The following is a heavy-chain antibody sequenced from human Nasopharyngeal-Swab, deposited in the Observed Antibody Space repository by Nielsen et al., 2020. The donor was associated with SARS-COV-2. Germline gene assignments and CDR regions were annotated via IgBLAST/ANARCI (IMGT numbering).Heavy chain of an antibody. D-gene: IGHD2-2*01. CDR1: GFTFIDYT. J-gene: IGHJ4*02. Sequence: VSLTLSCAASGFTFIDYTINWVRQAPGQGLEWVSSISSSGSYMYYTDSVKGRFTMSRDNAKNSLYLQMNSLRAEDTAVYYCASDSRYWGQGTLVTVSS. CDR2: ISSSGSYM. V-gene: IGHV3-21*01. CDR3: ASDSRY.